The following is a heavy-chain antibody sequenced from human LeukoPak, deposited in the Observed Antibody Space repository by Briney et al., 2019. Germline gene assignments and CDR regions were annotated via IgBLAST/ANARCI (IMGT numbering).Heavy chain of an antibody. CDR1: GFTFSNAW. D-gene: IGHD1-26*01. CDR2: IKSKTDGGTT. V-gene: IGHV3-15*01. J-gene: IGHJ3*02. Sequence: GASLRLSCAASGFTFSNAWMSWVRQAPGKGLEWVGRIKSKTDGGTTDYAAPVKGRFTISRDDSKNTLYLQMNSLKTEDTAVYYCTTDAPRWDDAFDIWGQGTMVTVSS. CDR3: TTDAPRWDDAFDI.